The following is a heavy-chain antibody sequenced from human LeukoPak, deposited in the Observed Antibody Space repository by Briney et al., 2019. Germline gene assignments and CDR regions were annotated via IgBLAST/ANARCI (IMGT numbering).Heavy chain of an antibody. V-gene: IGHV3-73*01. Sequence: GGSLRLSCAASGFTFSGSGIHWVRQAAGKGLEWVGRIRSKANSHATEYAESVKGRFSISRDDSKNRAFLQKNSLKTEDTAVYYCSRPGYNYGDDYWGQGTQVTVSS. D-gene: IGHD5-18*01. CDR3: SRPGYNYGDDY. CDR2: IRSKANSHAT. J-gene: IGHJ4*02. CDR1: GFTFSGSG.